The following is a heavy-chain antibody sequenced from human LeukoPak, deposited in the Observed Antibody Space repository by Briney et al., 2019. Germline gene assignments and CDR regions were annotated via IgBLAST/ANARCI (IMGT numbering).Heavy chain of an antibody. J-gene: IGHJ3*02. V-gene: IGHV3-7*01. CDR1: GFTFSSYC. CDR2: IKQGGSET. CDR3: ARGVLYSTDAFDI. D-gene: IGHD5-18*01. Sequence: PGGSLRLSCAVPGFTFSSYCMTWVRKAPGKGLKWGANIKQGGSETYYVDSVKGRFAISRDIAKNSLYLQMNSLRAEDTAVYYCARGVLYSTDAFDIWGQGTMVIVSS.